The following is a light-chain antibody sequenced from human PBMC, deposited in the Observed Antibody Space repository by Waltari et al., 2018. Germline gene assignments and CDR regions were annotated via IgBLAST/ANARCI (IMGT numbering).Light chain of an antibody. CDR2: AAS. Sequence: EVVLTQSPGTLSLSPGERATLSCRASQSVSKYLAWYQQRPSQAPRLLIYAASTRATGVPGRFSGSGFGTDFSLTISRLEPEDFAVYYCQNHERLPATFGQGTKVEIK. CDR3: QNHERLPAT. V-gene: IGKV3-20*01. CDR1: QSVSKY. J-gene: IGKJ1*01.